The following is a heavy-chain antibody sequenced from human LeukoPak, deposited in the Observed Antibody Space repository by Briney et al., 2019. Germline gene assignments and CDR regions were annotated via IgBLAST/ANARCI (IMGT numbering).Heavy chain of an antibody. Sequence: PSETLSLTCAVYGGSFSGYYWSWIRQPPGKVLEWIGEINHSGSTNYNPSLKSRVTISVDTSKNQFSLKLSSVTAADTAVYYCARKKRYSSSWYGGWGQGTLVTASS. CDR3: ARKKRYSSSWYGG. J-gene: IGHJ4*02. D-gene: IGHD6-13*01. V-gene: IGHV4-34*01. CDR1: GGSFSGYY. CDR2: INHSGST.